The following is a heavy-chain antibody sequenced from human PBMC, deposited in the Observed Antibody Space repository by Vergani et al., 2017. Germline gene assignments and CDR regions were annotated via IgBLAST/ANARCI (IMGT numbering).Heavy chain of an antibody. CDR1: GGSISSGDYY. CDR2: IYYSGST. Sequence: QVQLQESGPGLVKPSQTLSLTCTVSGGSISSGDYYWSWIRQPPGKGLEWIGYIYYSGSTYYNPSLKSRVTISVDTSKNQFSLKLSSVTAADTAVYYCARATGILRFLEWLSADYFDYWGQGTLVTVSS. D-gene: IGHD3-3*01. V-gene: IGHV4-30-4*01. CDR3: ARATGILRFLEWLSADYFDY. J-gene: IGHJ4*02.